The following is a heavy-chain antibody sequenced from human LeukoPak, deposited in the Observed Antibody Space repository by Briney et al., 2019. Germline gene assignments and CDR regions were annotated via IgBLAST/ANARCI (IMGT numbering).Heavy chain of an antibody. V-gene: IGHV1-2*02. CDR2: INPNSGGT. CDR3: AIMQDAQLWPTFDY. CDR1: GCTFTAHY. J-gene: IGHJ4*02. Sequence: ASVKVSCKTSGCTFTAHYMYWVRQAPGQGLEWMGWINPNSGGTNYAQKFQGRVTMTRDTSISTACMELSSLRSDDTAGYYCAIMQDAQLWPTFDYWGQGTPVTVSS. D-gene: IGHD3-10*01.